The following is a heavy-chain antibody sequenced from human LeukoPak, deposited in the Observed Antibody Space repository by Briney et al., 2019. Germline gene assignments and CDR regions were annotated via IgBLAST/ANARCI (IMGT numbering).Heavy chain of an antibody. CDR2: ISGSGGST. V-gene: IGHV3-23*01. Sequence: GGSLSLSCAASGLTFITYAMTWVRQAPGKGLEWVSAISGSGGSTYYADSVRGRFTISRDNSKNTLYLQMNSLRVEDTAVYYCAKSSVSPSWFDPWGRGTLVTVSS. J-gene: IGHJ5*02. CDR3: AKSSVSPSWFDP. D-gene: IGHD5/OR15-5a*01. CDR1: GLTFITYA.